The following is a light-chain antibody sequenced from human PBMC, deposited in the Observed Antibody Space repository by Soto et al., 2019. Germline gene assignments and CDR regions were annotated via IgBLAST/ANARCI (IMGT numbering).Light chain of an antibody. Sequence: EIVLTQSPGTLSLSPGERATLSCRASLSISTNYLTWYQQKPGQAPRLLMYGASSRATGIPDRFSGSGSGTDFALTISRLEPEDFAVYYCQQYGGSPRTFGQGTKVESK. V-gene: IGKV3-20*01. J-gene: IGKJ1*01. CDR1: LSISTNY. CDR3: QQYGGSPRT. CDR2: GAS.